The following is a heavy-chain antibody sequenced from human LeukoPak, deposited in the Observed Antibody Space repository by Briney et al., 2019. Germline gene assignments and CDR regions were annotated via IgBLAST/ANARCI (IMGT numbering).Heavy chain of an antibody. CDR2: INSGGDNT. CDR1: GLTFSSSA. J-gene: IGHJ4*02. D-gene: IGHD1-26*01. Sequence: GGSLRLSCAASGLTFSSSAMTWVRQASGKGLEWVSAINSGGDNTVYADYVKGRLTISRDNSKNTLYLQMNSLRAEDTAIYYCTKGGSYAPLDYWGQGTLVTVSS. V-gene: IGHV3-23*01. CDR3: TKGGSYAPLDY.